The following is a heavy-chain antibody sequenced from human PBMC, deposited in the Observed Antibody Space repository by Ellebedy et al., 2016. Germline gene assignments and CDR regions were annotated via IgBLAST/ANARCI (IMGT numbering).Heavy chain of an antibody. CDR2: IVGSGVST. CDR3: AKTARIYMDPFDY. CDR1: GFAFYNYA. D-gene: IGHD1-14*01. J-gene: IGHJ4*02. V-gene: IGHV3-23*01. Sequence: GESLKISCAASGFAFYNYAMAWVRQAPGKGPEWVSTIVGSGVSTYYADSVKGRFTISRDNSKKILNLQMNSLKADDTAVYYCAKTARIYMDPFDYWGQGALVIISS.